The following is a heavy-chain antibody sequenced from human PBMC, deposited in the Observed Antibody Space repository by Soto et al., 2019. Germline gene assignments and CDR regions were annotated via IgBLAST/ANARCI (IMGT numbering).Heavy chain of an antibody. J-gene: IGHJ6*03. Sequence: ESGGGLVKPGGSLRLSCAASGFTFSDYYMSWIRQAPGKGLEWVSYISSSGSTIYYADSVKGRFTISRDNAKNSLYLQMNSLRAEDTAVYYCARDADVLRFLEWLPRGDYYYYMDVWGIGTTVTVSS. CDR3: ARDADVLRFLEWLPRGDYYYYMDV. V-gene: IGHV3-11*01. CDR2: ISSSGSTI. D-gene: IGHD3-3*01. CDR1: GFTFSDYY.